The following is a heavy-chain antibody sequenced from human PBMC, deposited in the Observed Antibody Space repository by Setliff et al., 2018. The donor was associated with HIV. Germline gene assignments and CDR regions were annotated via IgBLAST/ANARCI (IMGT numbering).Heavy chain of an antibody. CDR3: ARARGPPLPVLDF. D-gene: IGHD3-10*01. J-gene: IGHJ4*02. V-gene: IGHV4-39*07. Sequence: PSETLSLTCTVSGGSITTTNYYWGWVRQSPGKGLEWIGVIYYRGSAYYNLSLQSRVTLSVDTSKNSFSLHLTSVTAADTAVYLCARARGPPLPVLDFWGPGTLVTVSS. CDR2: IYYRGSA. CDR1: GGSITTTNYY.